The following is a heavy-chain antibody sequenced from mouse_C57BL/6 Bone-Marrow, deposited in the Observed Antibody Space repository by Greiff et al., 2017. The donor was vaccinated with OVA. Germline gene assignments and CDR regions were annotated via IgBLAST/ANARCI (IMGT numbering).Heavy chain of an antibody. CDR2: IDPSDSDT. CDR3: ARGYGNYLAWFAY. V-gene: IGHV1-52*01. Sequence: VQLQQPGAELVRPGSSVKLSCKASGYTFTSYWMHWVKQRPIQGLEWIGNIDPSDSDTHYNQKFKDKATLTVDKSSSTAYMQLSSLTSEDSAVYYCARGYGNYLAWFAYWGQGTLVTVSA. J-gene: IGHJ3*01. CDR1: GYTFTSYW. D-gene: IGHD2-10*02.